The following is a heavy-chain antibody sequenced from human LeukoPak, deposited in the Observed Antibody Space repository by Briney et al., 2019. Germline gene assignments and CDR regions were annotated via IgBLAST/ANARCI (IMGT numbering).Heavy chain of an antibody. D-gene: IGHD2-2*01. J-gene: IGHJ4*02. CDR1: GFTFSSYA. V-gene: IGHV3-30-3*01. CDR3: VRDIVVVPAGYFDY. CDR2: ISYDGSNK. Sequence: GRSLRLSCAASGFTFSSYAMHWVRQAPGKGLEWVAVISYDGSNKYYADSVKGRFTISRDNSKNMLYLQMNSLRAEDTAVYYCVRDIVVVPAGYFDYWGQGTLVTVSS.